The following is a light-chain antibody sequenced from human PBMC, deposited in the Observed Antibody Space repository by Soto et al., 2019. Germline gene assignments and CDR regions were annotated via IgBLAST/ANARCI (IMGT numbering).Light chain of an antibody. V-gene: IGKV1-9*01. CDR1: QGISSY. J-gene: IGKJ4*01. CDR3: QQLNSYPLT. CDR2: AAS. Sequence: DIQLTQSPSFLSASVGDRVTITCRASQGISSYLAWYQQKPGKAPKLLIYAASTLQSGVPSRFSGSGSGTEFTLTIRSLQPEDFATYHCQQLNSYPLTFGGGTKVEIK.